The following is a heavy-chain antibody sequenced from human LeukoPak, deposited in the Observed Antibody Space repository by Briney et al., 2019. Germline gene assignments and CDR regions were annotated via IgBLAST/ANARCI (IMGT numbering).Heavy chain of an antibody. Sequence: PGRSLRLSCTASGFTFGDYAMSWFRQAPGKGLEWVGFIRSKAYGGATEYAASVKGRFTISRDDSKSIAYLQMNSLKTEDTVVYYCSRDREYYYDSSGYYGYWGQGTLVTVSS. D-gene: IGHD3-22*01. CDR3: SRDREYYYDSSGYYGY. CDR2: IRSKAYGGAT. V-gene: IGHV3-49*03. J-gene: IGHJ4*02. CDR1: GFTFGDYA.